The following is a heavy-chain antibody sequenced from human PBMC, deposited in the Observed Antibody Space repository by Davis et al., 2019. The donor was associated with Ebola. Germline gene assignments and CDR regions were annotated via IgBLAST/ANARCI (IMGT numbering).Heavy chain of an antibody. CDR2: ISAYNGNT. V-gene: IGHV1-18*01. CDR3: ARDRELRSPGYYYYGMDV. D-gene: IGHD3-3*01. J-gene: IGHJ6*02. CDR1: GYTFTSYG. Sequence: ASVKVSCKASGYTFTSYGISWVRQAPGQGLEWMGWISAYNGNTNYAQKLQGRVTMTTDTSTSTAYMELRSLRSEDTAVYYCARDRELRSPGYYYYGMDVWGQGTTVTVSS.